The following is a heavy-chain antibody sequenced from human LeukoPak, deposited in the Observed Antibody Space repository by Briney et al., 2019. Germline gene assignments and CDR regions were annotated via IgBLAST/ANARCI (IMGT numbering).Heavy chain of an antibody. D-gene: IGHD3-10*01. J-gene: IGHJ6*02. CDR3: AKVESPAMVRSFGMDV. CDR2: ISGSGGST. CDR1: VFTFSSYA. V-gene: IGHV3-23*01. Sequence: GGSLRLSCAASVFTFSSYAMSWVPQAPGKGLECVSAISGSGGSTYYADSVKGRFTISRDNSKNTLYLQMKSLRAEDTAVYYCAKVESPAMVRSFGMDVWGQGTTVTVSS.